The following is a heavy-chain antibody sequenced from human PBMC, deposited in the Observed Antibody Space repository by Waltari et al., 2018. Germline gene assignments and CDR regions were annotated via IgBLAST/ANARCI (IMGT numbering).Heavy chain of an antibody. CDR3: TRDRRGTPLFDY. CDR2: INQDGSER. V-gene: IGHV3-7*03. Sequence: EVLLVESGGGLVQPGGSLRLSWAASGFTFGGYWMTWVRQTPGKGPEWVANINQDGSERNYVDSVKGRFTVSRDNAKNLLYLQINSLRADDTAIYYCTRDRRGTPLFDYWGQGTLVTVSS. J-gene: IGHJ4*02. D-gene: IGHD3-10*01. CDR1: GFTFGGYW.